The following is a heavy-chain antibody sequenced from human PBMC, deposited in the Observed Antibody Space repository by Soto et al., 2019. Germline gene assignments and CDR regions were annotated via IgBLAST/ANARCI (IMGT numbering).Heavy chain of an antibody. CDR1: GYIFSNYI. CDR3: ARGGQPWFGDIGY. Sequence: QVQLVQSGPEMKEAGASVKVSCKTSGYIFSNYIITWVRQAPGQGLEWIGWISTYNGNTIYAQKFQGRVTMTTDTSTTTAPMELGSLTSTHSGAYYCARGGQPWFGDIGYWCPGTLVTVSS. CDR2: ISTYNGNT. J-gene: IGHJ4*02. D-gene: IGHD3-10*01. V-gene: IGHV1-18*01.